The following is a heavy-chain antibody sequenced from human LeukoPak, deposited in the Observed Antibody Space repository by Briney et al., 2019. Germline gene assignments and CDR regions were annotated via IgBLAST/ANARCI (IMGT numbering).Heavy chain of an antibody. Sequence: PSETLSLTCNVSGASVSTHSWTWIRQPAGKRLEWIGRIHASGSANYNPSLKSRVAMSVDTSNNQFSLKVTSVTAADTAVYYCARDNPPGSYDYWGQGTLATVSS. CDR3: ARDNPPGSYDY. D-gene: IGHD1-1*01. CDR1: GASVSTHS. CDR2: IHASGSA. J-gene: IGHJ4*02. V-gene: IGHV4-4*07.